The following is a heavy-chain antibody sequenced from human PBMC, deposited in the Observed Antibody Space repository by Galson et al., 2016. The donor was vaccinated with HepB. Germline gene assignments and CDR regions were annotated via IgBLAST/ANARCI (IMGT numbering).Heavy chain of an antibody. CDR3: ARDPYGDNDAFDI. CDR1: RFTFSRNA. V-gene: IGHV3-30-3*01. J-gene: IGHJ3*02. Sequence: SLRLSCAASRFTFSRNAMHWVRQAPGKGLDWVAAISYDGRDKYYADSVKGRFTISRDNSRNMVYLEMNSRRPEDTAVYYCARDPYGDNDAFDIWGQGTMVSVSS. CDR2: ISYDGRDK. D-gene: IGHD4-17*01.